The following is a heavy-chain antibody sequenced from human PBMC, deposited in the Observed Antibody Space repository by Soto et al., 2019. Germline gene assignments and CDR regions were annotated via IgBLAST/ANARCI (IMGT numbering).Heavy chain of an antibody. D-gene: IGHD3-10*02. J-gene: IGHJ4*02. CDR2: INEDGSQK. CDR1: EFSLRSYW. V-gene: IGHV3-7*01. Sequence: PGGSLRLSCAASEFSLRSYWMTWVRQAPGKGLEWVALINEDGSQKYYVGSVKGRFTISRDNAKDSVYMQMDSLRAGDTAVYFCARVGRYVWDFDHCGQGTLFPVSS. CDR3: ARVGRYVWDFDH.